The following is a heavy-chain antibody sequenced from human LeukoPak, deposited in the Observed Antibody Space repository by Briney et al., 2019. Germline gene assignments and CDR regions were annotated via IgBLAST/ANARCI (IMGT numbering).Heavy chain of an antibody. CDR1: GFTFNNAW. Sequence: PGGSLRLSCAASGFTFNNAWMSWVRQAPGKGLEWVGRLKSKTDGGTTDYAAPVKGRFTISRDDLDNTLYLQMNSLKTGDTAVYFCTACIAGYYYYYYMDVWGKGTTVTVSS. V-gene: IGHV3-15*01. CDR3: TACIAGYYYYYYMDV. CDR2: LKSKTDGGTT. J-gene: IGHJ6*03. D-gene: IGHD6-13*01.